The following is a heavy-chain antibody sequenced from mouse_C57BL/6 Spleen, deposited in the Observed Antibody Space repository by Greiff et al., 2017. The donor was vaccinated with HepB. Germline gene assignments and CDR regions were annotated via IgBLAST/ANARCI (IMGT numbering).Heavy chain of an antibody. J-gene: IGHJ3*01. D-gene: IGHD1-1*01. CDR2: ISSGSSTI. CDR1: GFTFSDYG. CDR3: ARDYYGSSYWFAD. Sequence: DVMLVESGGGLVKPGGSLKLSCAASGFTFSDYGMHWVRQAPEKGLEWVAYISSGSSTIYYADTVKGRFTIARDNATNTLFLQLTSLRSEDAAMYYCARDYYGSSYWFADWGQGTLVTVSS. V-gene: IGHV5-17*01.